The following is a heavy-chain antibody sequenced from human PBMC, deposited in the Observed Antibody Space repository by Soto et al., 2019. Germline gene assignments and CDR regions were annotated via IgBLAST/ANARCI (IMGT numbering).Heavy chain of an antibody. CDR1: GYTFTSYG. Sequence: ASVKVSCKASGYTFTSYGISWVRQAPGQGLEWMGWISAYNGNTNYAQKLQGRVTMTTDTSTSTAYMELRSLRSDDTAVYYCASGYSSGWLSWYFQHWGQGTLVTVSS. J-gene: IGHJ1*01. CDR2: ISAYNGNT. CDR3: ASGYSSGWLSWYFQH. D-gene: IGHD6-19*01. V-gene: IGHV1-18*01.